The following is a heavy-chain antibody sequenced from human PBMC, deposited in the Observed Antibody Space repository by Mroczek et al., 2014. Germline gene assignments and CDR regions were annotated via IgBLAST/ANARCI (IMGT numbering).Heavy chain of an antibody. CDR3: ARGRRTISDAFDI. D-gene: IGHD3-3*01. CDR2: IYTSGST. J-gene: IGHJ3*02. CDR1: GGSISSGSYY. V-gene: IGHV4-61*02. Sequence: QVQLQESGPGLVKPSQTLSLTCTVSGGSISSGSYYWSWIRQPAGKGLEWIGRIYTSGSTNYNPSLKSRVTISVDTSKNQFSLKLSSVTAADTAVYYCARGRRTISDAFDIWGQGTMVTVSS.